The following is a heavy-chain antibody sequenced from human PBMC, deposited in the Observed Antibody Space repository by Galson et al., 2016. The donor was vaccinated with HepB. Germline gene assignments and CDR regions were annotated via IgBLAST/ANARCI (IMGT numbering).Heavy chain of an antibody. CDR2: IHNSGSP. CDR3: AKVPLGTSSFDY. V-gene: IGHV4-4*02. CDR1: GDSIRSENW. J-gene: IGHJ4*02. Sequence: ETLSLTCAVSGDSIRSENWLSWVRQAPGKGLEWIGEIHNSGSPNYNPSLKRRVTISVDKSKNHLSLKLYSVTAADTAVYYCAKVPLGTSSFDYWGQGTLVTVSS.